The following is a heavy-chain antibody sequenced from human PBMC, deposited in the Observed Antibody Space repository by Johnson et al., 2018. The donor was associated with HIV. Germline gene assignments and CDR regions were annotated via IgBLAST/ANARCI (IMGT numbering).Heavy chain of an antibody. Sequence: VQLVESGGGVVRPGGFLRLSCAASGFTFDDYGMSWVRQAPGKGLEWVSGINWNGGSTGYADSVRGRFTISRDNAKNSLYLQVNSLRAEDTAVYHCAKDRRVVGAYDAVDIWGQGTMVTVSS. J-gene: IGHJ3*02. D-gene: IGHD1-26*01. CDR3: AKDRRVVGAYDAVDI. CDR1: GFTFDDYG. V-gene: IGHV3-20*01. CDR2: INWNGGST.